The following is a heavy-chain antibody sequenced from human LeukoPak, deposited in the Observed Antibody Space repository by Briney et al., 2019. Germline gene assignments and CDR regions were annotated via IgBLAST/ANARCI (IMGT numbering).Heavy chain of an antibody. CDR1: GFIFINYS. Sequence: GGSLRLSCAASGFIFINYSMNWVRQAPGKGLEWVSSISSSSSYIYYADSVMGRFTISRDNAKNSLYLQMNSLRAEDTAVYYCARDKGYSGNIYYYGMDVWGQGTTVTVSS. CDR3: ARDKGYSGNIYYYGMDV. CDR2: ISSSSSYI. J-gene: IGHJ6*02. V-gene: IGHV3-21*01. D-gene: IGHD5-12*01.